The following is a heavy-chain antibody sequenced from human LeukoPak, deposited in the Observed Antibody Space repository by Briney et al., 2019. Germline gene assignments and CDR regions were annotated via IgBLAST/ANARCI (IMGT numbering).Heavy chain of an antibody. J-gene: IGHJ4*02. D-gene: IGHD2-15*01. CDR1: GFTFSSYG. V-gene: IGHV3-30*03. Sequence: GGSLRLSCAASGFTFSSYGMHWVRQAPGKGLEWVAVISYDGSNKYYADSVKGRFTISRDNSKNTLYLQMNSLRAEDTAVYYCARDHLRYCSGGSCYSDYWGQGTLVTVSS. CDR2: ISYDGSNK. CDR3: ARDHLRYCSGGSCYSDY.